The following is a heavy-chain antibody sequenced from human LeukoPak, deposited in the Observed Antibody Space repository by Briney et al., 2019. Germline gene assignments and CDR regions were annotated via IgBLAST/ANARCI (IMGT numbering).Heavy chain of an antibody. CDR2: IYYSGST. CDR1: GGSISSSSYY. J-gene: IGHJ4*02. V-gene: IGHV4-39*01. Sequence: SQTLSLTCSVSGGSISSSSYYWGWIRQPPGKGLEWIGSIYYSGSTHYNPSLKSRVTTSVDTSKNQFSLKLSSVTAADTAVYYCARQRYSGSYEFDYWGQGTLVTVSS. CDR3: ARQRYSGSYEFDY. D-gene: IGHD1-26*01.